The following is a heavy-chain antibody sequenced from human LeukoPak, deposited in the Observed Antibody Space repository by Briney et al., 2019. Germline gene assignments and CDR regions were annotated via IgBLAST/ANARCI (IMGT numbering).Heavy chain of an antibody. Sequence: GGSLRLSCAASGFTFSSYSMNWVRQAPGKGLEWVSYTSSSSSTIYYADSVKGRFTISRDNAKNSLYLQMNSLRDEDTAVYYCARSYYPTDDAFDIWGQGTMVTVSS. CDR1: GFTFSSYS. J-gene: IGHJ3*02. CDR2: TSSSSSTI. D-gene: IGHD3-10*01. CDR3: ARSYYPTDDAFDI. V-gene: IGHV3-48*02.